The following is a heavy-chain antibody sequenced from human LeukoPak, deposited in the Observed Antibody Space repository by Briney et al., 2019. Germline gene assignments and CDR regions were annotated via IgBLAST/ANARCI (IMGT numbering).Heavy chain of an antibody. CDR3: ARGGSSSWYGWIDP. J-gene: IGHJ5*02. CDR2: INHSGST. Sequence: PSETLSLTCAVYGGSFSGYYWSWIRQPPGKGLEWIGEINHSGSTNYNPSLKSRVTISVDTSKNQFSPKLSSVTAADTAVYYCARGGSSSWYGWIDPWGQGTLVTVSS. CDR1: GGSFSGYY. V-gene: IGHV4-34*01. D-gene: IGHD6-13*01.